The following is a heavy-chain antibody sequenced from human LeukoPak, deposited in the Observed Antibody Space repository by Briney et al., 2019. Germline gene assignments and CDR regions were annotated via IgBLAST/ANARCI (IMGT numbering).Heavy chain of an antibody. J-gene: IGHJ4*02. CDR2: ITGTDAST. D-gene: IGHD6-25*01. CDR3: AKTPGQRRPSECDY. Sequence: GGSLRLSCTASGFTFANYAMSWVRQAPGKGLEWVSSITGTDASTFYADSVKGRFTISRDNPKNTLYLQMNSLRAEDTAVYYCAKTPGQRRPSECDYWGQGTLVTVSS. CDR1: GFTFANYA. V-gene: IGHV3-23*01.